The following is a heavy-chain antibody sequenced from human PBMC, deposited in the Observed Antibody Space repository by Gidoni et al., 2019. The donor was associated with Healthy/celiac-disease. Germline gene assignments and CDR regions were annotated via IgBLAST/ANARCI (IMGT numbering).Heavy chain of an antibody. Sequence: QVQLVESGGGVVQPGRSLRLSCAASGFTFSSSGMHWVRQAPGKGLEWVAVIWYDGSNKYYADSVKGRFTISRDNSKNTLYLQMNSLRAEDTAVYYCARPRGDIVATTELDAFDIWGQGTMVTVSS. J-gene: IGHJ3*02. CDR1: GFTFSSSG. V-gene: IGHV3-33*01. D-gene: IGHD5-12*01. CDR2: IWYDGSNK. CDR3: ARPRGDIVATTELDAFDI.